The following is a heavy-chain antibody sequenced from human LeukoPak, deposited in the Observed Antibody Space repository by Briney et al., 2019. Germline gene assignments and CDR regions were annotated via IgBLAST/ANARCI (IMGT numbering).Heavy chain of an antibody. D-gene: IGHD4-17*01. CDR3: ARCLSQYGDIDY. CDR2: IYYSGST. J-gene: IGHJ4*02. Sequence: SETLSLTCTVSGGSISSGGYYWSWIRQHPGKGLEWIGYIYYSGSTYYNPSLKSRVTISVDTPKNQFSLKLSSVTAADTAVYYCARCLSQYGDIDYWGQGTLVTVSS. V-gene: IGHV4-31*03. CDR1: GGSISSGGYY.